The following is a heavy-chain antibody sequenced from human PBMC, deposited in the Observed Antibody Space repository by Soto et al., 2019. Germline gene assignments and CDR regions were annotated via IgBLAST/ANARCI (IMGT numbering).Heavy chain of an antibody. V-gene: IGHV1-8*02. J-gene: IGHJ6*02. CDR3: ASSGITMRYYYYYGMDV. D-gene: IGHD3-22*01. CDR1: GGTFSSYT. CDR2: MNPNSGNT. Sequence: GASVKVSCKASGGTFSSYTISWVRQAPGQGLEWMGWMNPNSGNTGYAQKFQGRVTMTRNTSISTAYMELSSLRSEDTAVYYCASSGITMRYYYYYGMDVWGQGTTLTVSS.